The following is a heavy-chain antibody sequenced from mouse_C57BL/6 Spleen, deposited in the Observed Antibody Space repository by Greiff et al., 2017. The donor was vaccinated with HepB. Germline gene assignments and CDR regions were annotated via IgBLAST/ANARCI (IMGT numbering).Heavy chain of an antibody. D-gene: IGHD2-3*01. CDR2: IYPGDGDT. CDR3: ARSPYDGYYEWAMDY. Sequence: VKLQQSGPELVKPGASVKISCKASGYAFSSSWMNWVKQRPGKGLEWIGRIYPGDGDTNYNGKFKGKATLTADKSSSTAYMQLSSLTSEDSAVYFCARSPYDGYYEWAMDYWGQGTSVTVSS. J-gene: IGHJ4*01. V-gene: IGHV1-82*01. CDR1: GYAFSSSW.